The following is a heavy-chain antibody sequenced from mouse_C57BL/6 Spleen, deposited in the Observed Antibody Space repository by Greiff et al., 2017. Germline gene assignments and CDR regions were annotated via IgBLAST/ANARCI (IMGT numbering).Heavy chain of an antibody. Sequence: VKVVESGAELVKPGASVKISCKASGYAFSSYWMNWVKQRPGKGLEWIGQIYPGDGDTNYNGKFKGKATLTEDKSSSTAYMQLSSLTSEDSAVYFCARDDYDYAMDYWGQGTSVTVSS. D-gene: IGHD2-4*01. V-gene: IGHV1-80*01. J-gene: IGHJ4*01. CDR3: ARDDYDYAMDY. CDR2: IYPGDGDT. CDR1: GYAFSSYW.